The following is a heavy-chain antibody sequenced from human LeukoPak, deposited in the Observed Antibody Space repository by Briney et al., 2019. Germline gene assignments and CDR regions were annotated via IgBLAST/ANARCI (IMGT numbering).Heavy chain of an antibody. D-gene: IGHD3-10*01. J-gene: IGHJ4*02. CDR2: VDPEDGET. Sequence: ASVKVSCKVSGYTFTDYYMHWVQQAPGKGLEWMGLVDPEDGETIYAEQFQGRVTITADTSTDTAYMELSSLRSEDTAVYYCATDPEVLAMVRGVIITQRGNWGQGTLVTVSS. CDR1: GYTFTDYY. CDR3: ATDPEVLAMVRGVIITQRGN. V-gene: IGHV1-69-2*01.